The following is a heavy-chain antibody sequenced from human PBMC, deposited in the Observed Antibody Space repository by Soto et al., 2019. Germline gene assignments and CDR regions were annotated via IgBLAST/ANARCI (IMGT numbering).Heavy chain of an antibody. D-gene: IGHD5-12*01. J-gene: IGHJ4*02. CDR3: AKGSLAYSASVDN. CDR1: GFSFSSYA. CDR2: ISARGGSL. Sequence: EVQLLESGGGLVQPGGSLRLSCAASGFSFSSYAMVWVRQAPGKGLEWVSVISARGGSLYFADSVKGRFTISRDNSKNVLSLEMNSLRAEDTDTYFCAKGSLAYSASVDNWGQGTLVVVSS. V-gene: IGHV3-23*01.